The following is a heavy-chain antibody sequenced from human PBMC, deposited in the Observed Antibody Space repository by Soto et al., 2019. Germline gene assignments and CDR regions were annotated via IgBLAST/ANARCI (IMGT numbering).Heavy chain of an antibody. CDR1: GDSVSSNSAA. CDR2: TYYRSKWYN. Sequence: QTLSLTCAISGDSVSSNSAAWNWIRQSPSRGLEWLGRTYYRSKWYNDYAVSVKSRITINPDTSKNQFSLQLNSVTPEDTAVYYCARLEDIVVVPAAITYGMDVWGQGTTVNVSS. J-gene: IGHJ6*02. CDR3: ARLEDIVVVPAAITYGMDV. D-gene: IGHD2-2*02. V-gene: IGHV6-1*01.